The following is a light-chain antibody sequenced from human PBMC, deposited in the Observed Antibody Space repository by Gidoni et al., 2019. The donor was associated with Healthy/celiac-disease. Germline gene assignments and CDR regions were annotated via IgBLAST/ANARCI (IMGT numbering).Light chain of an antibody. J-gene: IGKJ1*01. CDR1: QGISSY. CDR3: QQYYSYPRT. CDR2: AAS. Sequence: AIRTTQSPSSFSASTGDRVTITCRAGQGISSYLAWYQQKPGKAPKLLIYAASTLQSGVPSRFSGSGSGTDFTLTIRCLQSEDFATYYYQQYYSYPRTFGQGTKVEIK. V-gene: IGKV1-8*01.